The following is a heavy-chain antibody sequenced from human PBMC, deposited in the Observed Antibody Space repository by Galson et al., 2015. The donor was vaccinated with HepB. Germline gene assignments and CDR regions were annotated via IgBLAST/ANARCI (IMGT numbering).Heavy chain of an antibody. CDR3: AKGRSSGYYFFDY. J-gene: IGHJ4*02. V-gene: IGHV3-23*01. D-gene: IGHD3-3*01. CDR2: ISGSGGST. CDR1: GFTFSSYA. Sequence: SLRLSCAASGFTFSSYAMSWVRQAPGKGLEWVPAISGSGGSTYYPDSVKGRFTISRDNSKNTLYLQMNSLRVEDTAIYYCAKGRSSGYYFFDYWGQGTLVTVSS.